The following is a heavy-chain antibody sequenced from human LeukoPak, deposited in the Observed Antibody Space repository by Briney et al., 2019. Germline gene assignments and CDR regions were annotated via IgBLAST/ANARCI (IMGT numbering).Heavy chain of an antibody. CDR2: IYHTGNT. CDR3: ARSNYYYYYMDV. V-gene: IGHV4-38-2*01. J-gene: IGHJ6*03. Sequence: SETLSLPCAVSDYSISSGYYWGWIRQPPGKGLGWIGNIYHTGNTYYNPSLKSRVTLSLDTSKNQFSLKLSSVTAADTAVYYCARSNYYYYYMDVWGKGTTVTVSS. CDR1: DYSISSGYY.